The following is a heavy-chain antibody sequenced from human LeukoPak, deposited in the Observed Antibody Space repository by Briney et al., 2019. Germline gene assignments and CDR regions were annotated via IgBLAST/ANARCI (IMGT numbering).Heavy chain of an antibody. J-gene: IGHJ5*02. V-gene: IGHV3-21*01. CDR3: TRDNWNDAPGGFDP. CDR1: GFTFSSYS. D-gene: IGHD1-20*01. Sequence: GGSLRLSCAASGFTFSSYSMNWVRQAPGKGLEWVSSITRSSTSTYYTDSVRGRFTISRDNAKNSLYLQMNSLRAEDTAVYYCTRDNWNDAPGGFDPWGQGTLVTVSS. CDR2: ITRSSTST.